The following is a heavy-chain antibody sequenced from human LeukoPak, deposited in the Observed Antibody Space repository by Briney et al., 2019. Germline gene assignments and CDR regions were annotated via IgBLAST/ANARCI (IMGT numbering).Heavy chain of an antibody. D-gene: IGHD6-13*01. CDR1: GGSFSGYY. CDR2: INHSGST. V-gene: IGHV4-34*01. CDR3: AREVNSSTWRPLDF. J-gene: IGHJ4*02. Sequence: SETLSLTCAVYGGSFSGYYWSWIRQPPGKGLEWIGEINHSGSTNYNPSLKSRVTISVDTSKNQFSLKLSSVTAADTAVYYCAREVNSSTWRPLDFWGQGTLVTVSS.